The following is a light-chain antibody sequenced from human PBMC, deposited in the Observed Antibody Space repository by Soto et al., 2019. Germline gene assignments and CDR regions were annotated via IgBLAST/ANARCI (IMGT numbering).Light chain of an antibody. CDR2: DAS. Sequence: MTQSPATLSVSPGERATLSCRASQSVSSNLAWYQQKPGKAPKLLIYDASSLESGVPSRFSGSGSGTEFTLTISSLQPDDFATYYCQQYNSYSWTFGQGTKVDNK. CDR1: QSVSSN. J-gene: IGKJ1*01. V-gene: IGKV1-5*01. CDR3: QQYNSYSWT.